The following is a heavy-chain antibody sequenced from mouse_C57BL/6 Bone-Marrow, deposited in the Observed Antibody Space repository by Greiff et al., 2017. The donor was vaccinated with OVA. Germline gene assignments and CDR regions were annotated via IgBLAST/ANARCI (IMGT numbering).Heavy chain of an antibody. Sequence: QVQLQQPGAELVRPGTSVKLSCKASGYTFTSYWMHWVKQRPGQGLEWIGVIDPSDSYTNYNQKFKGKATLTVDTSSSTAYMQLSSLTSEDSAVYYCAREDGYYFDYWGKGTTLTVSS. J-gene: IGHJ2*01. V-gene: IGHV1-59*01. D-gene: IGHD2-3*01. CDR1: GYTFTSYW. CDR3: AREDGYYFDY. CDR2: IDPSDSYT.